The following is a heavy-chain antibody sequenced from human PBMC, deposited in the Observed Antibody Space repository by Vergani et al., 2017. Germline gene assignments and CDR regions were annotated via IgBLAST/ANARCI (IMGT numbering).Heavy chain of an antibody. CDR2: ISYDGRQK. CDR3: ATKSCGPPGCQKGYFRE. Sequence: QVHLVESGGGVVQPGRSLRLSCVVSGFTSSYCGMHWVRQAPGKGLEWVAVISYDGRQKYYADSVKGRFTISRDNSKTTLYLQMNSLRTEDTAVYYCATKSCGPPGCQKGYFREWGQGTLVTVSS. V-gene: IGHV3-30*03. J-gene: IGHJ1*01. CDR1: GFTSSYCG. D-gene: IGHD2-21*01.